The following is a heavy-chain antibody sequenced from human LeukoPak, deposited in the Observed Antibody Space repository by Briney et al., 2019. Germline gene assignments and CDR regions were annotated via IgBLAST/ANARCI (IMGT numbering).Heavy chain of an antibody. V-gene: IGHV3-74*01. CDR3: VRVPY. Sequence: PGGSLRLSCAASGFTFDDYGMSWVRQAPGKGLEWISRINSDGTGTTYADSVKGRFTISRDNAKNTLFLQMNSLRAEDTAVYYCVRVPYWGQGTLVTVSS. CDR1: GFTFDDYG. J-gene: IGHJ4*02. CDR2: INSDGTGT.